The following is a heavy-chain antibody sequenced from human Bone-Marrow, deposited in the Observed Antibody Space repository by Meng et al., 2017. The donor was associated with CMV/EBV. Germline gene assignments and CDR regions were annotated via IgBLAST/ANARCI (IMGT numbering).Heavy chain of an antibody. CDR2: IWYDGSNK. CDR3: ARDLGAAAGTGPPGGMDV. V-gene: IGHV3-30*19. Sequence: GESLKISCAASGFTLSTCAMHWVRQAPGKGLEWVTVIWYDGSNKYYADSVKGRFTISRDNSKNTLYLQMNSLRAEDTAVYYCARDLGAAAGTGPPGGMDVWGQGITVTGSS. J-gene: IGHJ6*01. CDR1: GFTLSTCA. D-gene: IGHD6-13*01.